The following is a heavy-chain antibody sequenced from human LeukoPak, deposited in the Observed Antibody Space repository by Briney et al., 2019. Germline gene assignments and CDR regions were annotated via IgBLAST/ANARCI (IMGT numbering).Heavy chain of an antibody. J-gene: IGHJ3*02. Sequence: GGSLRLSCAASGFTFSSYAMSWVRQAPGKGLERVSAISGSGGSTYYADSVKGRFTISRDNSKNTLYLQMNSLRAEDTAVYYCAKHIRSTSCYRCRDAFDIWGQGTMVTVSS. CDR2: ISGSGGST. CDR1: GFTFSSYA. V-gene: IGHV3-23*01. D-gene: IGHD2-2*01. CDR3: AKHIRSTSCYRCRDAFDI.